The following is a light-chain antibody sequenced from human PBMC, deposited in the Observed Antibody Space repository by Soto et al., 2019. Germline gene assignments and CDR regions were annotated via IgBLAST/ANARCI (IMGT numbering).Light chain of an antibody. CDR1: QDISNY. Sequence: IQMTQSPSCLSASVRDRVTLTCQASQDISNYLNWYQQKLGKYPKLLIYDASNLETGVPSRFSGSGSGTDFTLTISSLQPEDIATYYCKQYSHLITVGKGRRLAIK. J-gene: IGKJ5*01. V-gene: IGKV1-33*01. CDR2: DAS. CDR3: KQYSHLIT.